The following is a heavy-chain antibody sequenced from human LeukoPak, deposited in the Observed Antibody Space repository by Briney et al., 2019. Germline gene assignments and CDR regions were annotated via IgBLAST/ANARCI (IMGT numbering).Heavy chain of an antibody. CDR3: ASPSSGQSFDI. J-gene: IGHJ3*02. V-gene: IGHV3-53*01. Sequence: GESLKISCAASGFTVSSNYMNWVRQAPGKGLEWVSVIYTGGNTYYADSVKGRFTISRDNSKNTLYLQMRSLRAEDTAVYYCASPSSGQSFDIWGQGTMVTVSS. CDR1: GFTVSSNY. D-gene: IGHD6-19*01. CDR2: IYTGGNT.